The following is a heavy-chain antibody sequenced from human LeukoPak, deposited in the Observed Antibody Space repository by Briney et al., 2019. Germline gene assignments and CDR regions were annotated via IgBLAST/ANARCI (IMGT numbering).Heavy chain of an antibody. CDR1: GFTFSSYW. Sequence: GGSLRLSCAASGFTFSSYWMHWVRQAPGKGLVWVSRINSDGSSTSYADSVKGRFTISRDNAKNTLYLQMNSLRAEDTAVYYCARDRIAAAGRGWFDPWGQGTLVTVTS. D-gene: IGHD6-13*01. J-gene: IGHJ5*02. V-gene: IGHV3-74*01. CDR2: INSDGSST. CDR3: ARDRIAAAGRGWFDP.